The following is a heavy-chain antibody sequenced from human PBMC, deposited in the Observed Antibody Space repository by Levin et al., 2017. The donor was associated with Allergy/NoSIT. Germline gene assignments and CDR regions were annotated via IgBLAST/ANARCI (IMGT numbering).Heavy chain of an antibody. Sequence: GGSLRLSCAASGFTFSSYAMSWVRQAPGKGLEWVSAISGSGGSTYYADSVKGRFTISRDNSKNTLYLQMNSLRAEDTAVYYCAKDPGDYGYLLYYFDYWGQGTLVTVSS. V-gene: IGHV3-23*01. D-gene: IGHD5-18*01. J-gene: IGHJ4*02. CDR1: GFTFSSYA. CDR2: ISGSGGST. CDR3: AKDPGDYGYLLYYFDY.